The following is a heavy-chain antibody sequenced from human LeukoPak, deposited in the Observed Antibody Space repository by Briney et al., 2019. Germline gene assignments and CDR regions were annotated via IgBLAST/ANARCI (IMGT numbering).Heavy chain of an antibody. Sequence: SQTLSLTCAISGDSVSSNSAAWNWIRQSPSRGLEWLGWTYYRSKWYNDYAVSVKSRITISPDTSKNQFSLQLNSVTPEDTAVYYCARGRASMVRGVIISNYWYFDLWGRGTLVTVSS. V-gene: IGHV6-1*01. J-gene: IGHJ2*01. CDR2: TYYRSKWYN. D-gene: IGHD3-10*01. CDR3: ARGRASMVRGVIISNYWYFDL. CDR1: GDSVSSNSAA.